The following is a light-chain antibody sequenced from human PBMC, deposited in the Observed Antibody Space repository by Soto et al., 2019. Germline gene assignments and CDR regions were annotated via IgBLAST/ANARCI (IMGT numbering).Light chain of an antibody. V-gene: IGKV3-20*01. CDR2: GAS. CDR3: QRYGSSRGT. Sequence: EIVLTQSPGTLSLSPGERATLSCRASQSVSSSYLAWYQQKPGQAPRLLIYGASSRATGIPDRFSGSGSGKDFTLTISRLEPENFAVYYCQRYGSSRGTFGQGT. J-gene: IGKJ1*01. CDR1: QSVSSSY.